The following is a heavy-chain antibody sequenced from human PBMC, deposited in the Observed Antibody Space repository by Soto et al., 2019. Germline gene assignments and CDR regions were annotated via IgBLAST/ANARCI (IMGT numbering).Heavy chain of an antibody. J-gene: IGHJ6*02. V-gene: IGHV1-3*01. Sequence: ASVKVSCKASGYTFTRYAMHWVRQAPGQRLEWMGWINAGNGNTKYSQKFQGRVTITTDTSASTAYMELSSLRAEDTAVYYCAKDRGKRQCSAPSCRLGMDVWGQGTTVTVSS. CDR3: AKDRGKRQCSAPSCRLGMDV. CDR1: GYTFTRYA. D-gene: IGHD2-15*01. CDR2: INAGNGNT.